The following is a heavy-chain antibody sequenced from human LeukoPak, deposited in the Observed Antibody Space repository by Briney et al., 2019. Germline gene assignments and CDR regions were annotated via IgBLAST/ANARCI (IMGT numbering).Heavy chain of an antibody. CDR3: ASSSGLPDAFDI. CDR1: GGTFSSYA. CDR2: IIPILGIA. V-gene: IGHV1-69*04. J-gene: IGHJ3*02. Sequence: GASVKVSCKASGGTFSSYAISWVRQAPGQGLEWMGRIIPILGIANYAQKFQGRVTITADKSTSTAYMELSSLRSEDTAVYYCASSSGLPDAFDIWGQGTMVTVSS. D-gene: IGHD3-22*01.